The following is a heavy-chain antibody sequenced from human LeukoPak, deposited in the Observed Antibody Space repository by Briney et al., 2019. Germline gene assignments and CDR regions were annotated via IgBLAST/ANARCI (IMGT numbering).Heavy chain of an antibody. CDR1: GGSISSYY. Sequence: SETLSLTCTASGGSISSYYWSWIRQPPGKGLEWIGYIYYSGSTNYNPSLKSRVTISVDTSKNQFSLKLSSVTAADTAVYYCARQTTRRAFDIWGQGTMVTVSS. CDR3: ARQTTRRAFDI. D-gene: IGHD4-17*01. CDR2: IYYSGST. J-gene: IGHJ3*02. V-gene: IGHV4-59*01.